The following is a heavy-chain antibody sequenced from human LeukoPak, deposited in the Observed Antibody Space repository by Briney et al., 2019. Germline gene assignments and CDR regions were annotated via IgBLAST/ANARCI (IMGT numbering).Heavy chain of an antibody. CDR3: AKDSVLLWFGELLPTLDY. D-gene: IGHD3-10*01. Sequence: GGSLRLSCAASGFTFSSYAMSWVRQAPGKGLEWVSAISGSGGSTYYADSAKGRFTISRDNSKNTLYLQMNSLRAEDTAVYYCAKDSVLLWFGELLPTLDYWGQGTLVTVSS. J-gene: IGHJ4*02. CDR1: GFTFSSYA. V-gene: IGHV3-23*01. CDR2: ISGSGGST.